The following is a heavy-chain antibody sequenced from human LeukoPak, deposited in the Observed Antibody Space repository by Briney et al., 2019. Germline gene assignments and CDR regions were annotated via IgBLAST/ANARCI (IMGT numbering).Heavy chain of an antibody. CDR1: GGSFSGYY. D-gene: IGHD4-17*01. CDR3: ARDRADPDYGDYVFAY. Sequence: SETLSLTCAVYGGSFSGYYWSWIRQPPGKGLEWIGEINHSGSTNYNPSLKSRVTISVDTSKNQFSLKLSSVTAEDTAVYYCARDRADPDYGDYVFAYWGQGTLVTVSS. J-gene: IGHJ4*02. CDR2: INHSGST. V-gene: IGHV4-34*01.